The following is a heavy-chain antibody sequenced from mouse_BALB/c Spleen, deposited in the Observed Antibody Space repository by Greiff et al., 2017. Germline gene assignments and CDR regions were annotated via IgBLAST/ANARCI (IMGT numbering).Heavy chain of an antibody. CDR3: ARYYYGSSWDYYAMDY. V-gene: IGHV2-2*02. CDR2: IWSGGST. Sequence: QVQLQQSGPGLVQPSQSLSITCTVSGFSLTSYGVHWVRQSPGKGLEWLGVIWSGGSTDYNAAFISRLSISKDNSKSQVFFKMNSLQANDTAIYYCARYYYGSSWDYYAMDYWGQGTSVTVSS. CDR1: GFSLTSYG. D-gene: IGHD1-1*01. J-gene: IGHJ4*01.